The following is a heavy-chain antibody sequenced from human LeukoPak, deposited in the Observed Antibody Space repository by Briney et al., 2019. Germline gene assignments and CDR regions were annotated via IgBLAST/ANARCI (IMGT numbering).Heavy chain of an antibody. V-gene: IGHV4-59*01. J-gene: IGHJ6*03. Sequence: SETLSLTCTVSGDSISSYYWNWIRQPPGKGLEWIGYIYYSGSTKYNPSLKSRVTISVDTSKNQFSLKLNSVTAADTAVYYCAKAEYSSNWYGNRVYYYYYMGVWGKGTTVTVSS. CDR2: IYYSGST. CDR1: GDSISSYY. D-gene: IGHD6-13*01. CDR3: AKAEYSSNWYGNRVYYYYYMGV.